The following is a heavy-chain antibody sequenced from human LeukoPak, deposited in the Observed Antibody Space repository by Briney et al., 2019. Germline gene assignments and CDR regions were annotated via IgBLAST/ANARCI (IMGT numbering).Heavy chain of an antibody. CDR3: ARDVEVAATSGADY. V-gene: IGHV3-11*04. D-gene: IGHD1-26*01. Sequence: GGSLRLSCAASGFTFSDYYMSWIRQAPGKGLEWVSYISSSGSTIYYADYVKGRFTISRDNAKNSLYLQMNSLRAEDTAVYYCARDVEVAATSGADYWGQGTLVTVSS. CDR1: GFTFSDYY. CDR2: ISSSGSTI. J-gene: IGHJ4*02.